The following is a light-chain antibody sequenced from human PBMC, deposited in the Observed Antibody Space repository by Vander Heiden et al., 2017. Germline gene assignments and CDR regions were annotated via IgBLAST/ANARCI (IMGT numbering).Light chain of an antibody. CDR2: GAS. Sequence: IVLTQSPGTLSLSPGERATLSCRARQSVSSSYLAWYQQKPGQAPRLLIYGASSRATGIPDRFSGSGSGTDFTLTISRLEPENFAVYYCQQDSSSPYTFGQGTKLKIK. V-gene: IGKV3-20*01. CDR3: QQDSSSPYT. J-gene: IGKJ2*01. CDR1: QSVSSSY.